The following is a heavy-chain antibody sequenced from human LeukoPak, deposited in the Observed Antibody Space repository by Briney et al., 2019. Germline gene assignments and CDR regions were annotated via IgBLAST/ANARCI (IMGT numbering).Heavy chain of an antibody. CDR2: IWYDGSNK. V-gene: IGHV3-33*01. CDR3: ARTRYSSGWYPPFDY. J-gene: IGHJ4*02. D-gene: IGHD6-19*01. CDR1: GFTFSSYG. Sequence: GGSLRLSCAASGFTFSSYGMHWVRQAPGKGLEWVAVIWYDGSNKYYADSVKGRFTIPRDNSKNTLYLQMNSLRAEDTAVYYCARTRYSSGWYPPFDYWGQGTLATVSS.